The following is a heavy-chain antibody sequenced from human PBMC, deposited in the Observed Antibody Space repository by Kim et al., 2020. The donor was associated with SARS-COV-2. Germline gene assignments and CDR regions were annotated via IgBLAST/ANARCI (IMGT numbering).Heavy chain of an antibody. CDR3: VRQSVLGGDDSDDAFDI. CDR2: VYYTRSA. D-gene: IGHD2-21*01. J-gene: IGHJ3*02. Sequence: SETLSLTCIVSGGSIISTGHYWGWIRQSPGKGLAWFASVYYTRSAYYNPSLQSRIIISVDAPKKQFSLRLRSVTAADTAVYSCVRQSVLGGDDSDDAFDIWGPGTMVTVSS. CDR1: GGSIISTGHY. V-gene: IGHV4-39*01.